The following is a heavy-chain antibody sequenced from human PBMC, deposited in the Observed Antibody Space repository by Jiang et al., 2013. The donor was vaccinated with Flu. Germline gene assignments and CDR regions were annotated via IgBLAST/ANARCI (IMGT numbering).Heavy chain of an antibody. J-gene: IGHJ4*02. D-gene: IGHD5-18*01. Sequence: LLKPSETLSLTCAVYGGSFSGYYWSWIRQPPGKGLEWIGEINHSGSTNYNPSLKSRVTISVDTSKNQFSLKLSSVTAADTAVYYCARSYGYSYGYYFDYWGQGTLVTVSS. CDR1: GGSFSGYY. CDR3: ARSYGYSYGYYFDY. V-gene: IGHV4-34*01. CDR2: INHSGST.